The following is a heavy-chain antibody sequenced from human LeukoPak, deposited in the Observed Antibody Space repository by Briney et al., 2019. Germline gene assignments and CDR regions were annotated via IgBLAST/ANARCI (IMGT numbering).Heavy chain of an antibody. CDR2: ISGSGSST. V-gene: IGHV3-23*01. J-gene: IGHJ5*02. D-gene: IGHD2-15*01. CDR3: ARGADGVSSNSRGWFDP. CDR1: GFTFSSYG. Sequence: GGSLRLSCAASGFTFSSYGMSWVRQAPGKGLEWVSAISGSGSSTYYADSVKGRFTISRDNAKNSLYLQMNSLRAEDTAVYSCARGADGVSSNSRGWFDPWGQGTLVTVSS.